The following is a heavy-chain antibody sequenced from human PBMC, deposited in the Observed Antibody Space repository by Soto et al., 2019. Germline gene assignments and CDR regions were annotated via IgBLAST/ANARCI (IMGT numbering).Heavy chain of an antibody. CDR1: GFTFSTYG. CDR3: AKDQGYTYGHSFDS. J-gene: IGHJ4*02. Sequence: QVQLVESGGGVVQPGRSLRLSCAASGFTFSTYGMHWVRQAPGKGLEWVALISSDGSKEYYGDSVKGRFTISRDNSKNTLDLQLNSLRAEDTAVYFCAKDQGYTYGHSFDSWGQGALVTVSS. CDR2: ISSDGSKE. V-gene: IGHV3-30*18. D-gene: IGHD5-18*01.